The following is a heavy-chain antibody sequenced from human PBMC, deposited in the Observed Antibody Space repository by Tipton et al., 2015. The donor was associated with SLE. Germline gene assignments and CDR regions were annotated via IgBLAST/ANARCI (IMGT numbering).Heavy chain of an antibody. Sequence: TLSLTCAVYGGSFSGYYWSWIRQPPGKGLEWIGEINHSGSTNYNPSLKSRVTISVDTSKNQFSLKLSSVTAADTAVYYCASLTYYDFWSGSYGMDVWGQGTTVTVSS. D-gene: IGHD3-3*01. CDR2: INHSGST. V-gene: IGHV4-34*01. J-gene: IGHJ6*02. CDR1: GGSFSGYY. CDR3: ASLTYYDFWSGSYGMDV.